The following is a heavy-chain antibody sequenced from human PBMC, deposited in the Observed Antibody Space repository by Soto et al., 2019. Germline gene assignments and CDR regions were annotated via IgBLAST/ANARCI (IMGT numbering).Heavy chain of an antibody. CDR2: ISGSGGST. Sequence: GGSLRLSCAASGFTFSSYAMRWVRQAPGKGLEWVSAISGSGGSTYYADSVKGRFTISRDNSKHTLYLQMNSLRAEDMAVYYCARRGPGTYFDYWGQGTLVTVSS. V-gene: IGHV3-23*01. D-gene: IGHD6-13*01. CDR3: ARRGPGTYFDY. CDR1: GFTFSSYA. J-gene: IGHJ4*02.